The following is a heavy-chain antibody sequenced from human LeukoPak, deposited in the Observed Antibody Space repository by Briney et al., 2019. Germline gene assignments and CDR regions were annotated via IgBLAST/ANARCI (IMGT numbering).Heavy chain of an antibody. Sequence: GGSLRLSCAASGFIFSRYTMNWVRQAPGKGLEWVSSISSTSTYIYYADSVKGRFTISRDNAKKSLYLQMNSLRADDTAVYYRTRDEDEELVRDYWGQGTLVTVSS. D-gene: IGHD6-13*01. CDR1: GFIFSRYT. CDR3: TRDEDEELVRDY. V-gene: IGHV3-21*01. CDR2: ISSTSTYI. J-gene: IGHJ4*02.